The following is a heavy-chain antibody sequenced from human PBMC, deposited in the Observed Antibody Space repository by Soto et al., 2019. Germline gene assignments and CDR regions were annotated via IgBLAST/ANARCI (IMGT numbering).Heavy chain of an antibody. CDR2: VSWSGDIT. J-gene: IGHJ6*02. CDR3: AKDRQPSSYNGLDV. V-gene: IGHV3-23*01. Sequence: EVQLLESGGDLVQPGGSLRLSCAASGFTFSEYAMSWVRQAPGKGLEWVSAVSWSGDITKDADSVKGRFTISRDNSKNTVYLQMDSLRADDTAVYYCAKDRQPSSYNGLDVWGPGTAVTVSS. CDR1: GFTFSEYA. D-gene: IGHD1-1*01.